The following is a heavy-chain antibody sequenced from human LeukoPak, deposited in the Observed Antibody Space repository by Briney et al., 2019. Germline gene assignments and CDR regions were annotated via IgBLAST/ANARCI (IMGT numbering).Heavy chain of an antibody. D-gene: IGHD2-15*01. J-gene: IGHJ4*02. CDR3: ARDLEVEGIDATV. CDR2: IYADGST. V-gene: IGHV3-53*01. CDR1: GFTVSDSY. Sequence: GGSLRLSCAVSGFTVSDSYTSWVRQGPGKGLEWVAVIYADGSTYHAESVKGRFSISRHNSRNIVYLQMNSLRAEDTALYYCARDLEVEGIDATVWGQGTLVTVSS.